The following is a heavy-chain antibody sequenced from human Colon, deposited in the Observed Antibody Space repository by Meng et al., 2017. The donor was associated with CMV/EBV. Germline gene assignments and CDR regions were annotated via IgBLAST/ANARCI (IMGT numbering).Heavy chain of an antibody. V-gene: IGHV4-61*01. CDR2: VFYRGSS. D-gene: IGHD2-2*02. CDR1: GCFVNSGSYY. J-gene: IGHJ4*02. CDR3: ARLCTTCYTDFDS. Sequence: VSGCFVNSGSYYWSWIRQPPGKGLEWIGNVFYRGSSHYNPSFRSRLSMSVDTSKNQFSLRLTSVTAADTAVYFCARLCTTCYTDFDSWGPGSLVTVSS.